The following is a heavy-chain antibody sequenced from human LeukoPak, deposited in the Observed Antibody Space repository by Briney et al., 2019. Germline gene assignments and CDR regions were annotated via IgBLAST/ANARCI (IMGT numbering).Heavy chain of an antibody. CDR2: IYYSGST. J-gene: IGHJ6*03. D-gene: IGHD7-27*01. Sequence: SQTLSLTCTVSGGSISSGDYYWSWIRQPPGKGLEWIGYIYYSGSTYYNPSLKSRVTISVDTSKNQFSVKLSSVTAADTAVYYCARVELTGDLYYYYYMDVWGKGTTVTVSS. CDR1: GGSISSGDYY. V-gene: IGHV4-30-4*08. CDR3: ARVELTGDLYYYYYMDV.